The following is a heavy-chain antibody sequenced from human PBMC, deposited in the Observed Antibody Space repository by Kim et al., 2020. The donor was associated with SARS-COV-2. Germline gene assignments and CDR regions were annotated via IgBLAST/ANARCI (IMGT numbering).Heavy chain of an antibody. J-gene: IGHJ5*02. CDR3: ARDRRGYSSGRRIDNNWFDP. V-gene: IGHV3-21*01. CDR1: GFTFSSYS. D-gene: IGHD6-19*01. Sequence: GGSLRLSCAASGFTFSSYSMNWVRQAPGKGLEWVSSISSSSSYIYYTDSVKGRFTISRDNAKNSLYLQMNSLRAEDTAVYYCARDRRGYSSGRRIDNNWFDPWGQGTLVTVSS. CDR2: ISSSSSYI.